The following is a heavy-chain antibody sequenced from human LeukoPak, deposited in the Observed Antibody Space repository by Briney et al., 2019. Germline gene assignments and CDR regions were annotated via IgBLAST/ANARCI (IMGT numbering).Heavy chain of an antibody. CDR1: GFTFSNAW. CDR3: TTDYYDSSGYHYFDY. D-gene: IGHD3-22*01. Sequence: GSLRLSCAAPGFTFSNAWMSWVRQAPGKGLEWVGRIKSKTDGGTTDYAAPVKGRFAISRDDSKNTLYLQMNSLKTEDTAVYYCTTDYYDSSGYHYFDYWGQGTLVTVSS. J-gene: IGHJ4*02. V-gene: IGHV3-15*01. CDR2: IKSKTDGGTT.